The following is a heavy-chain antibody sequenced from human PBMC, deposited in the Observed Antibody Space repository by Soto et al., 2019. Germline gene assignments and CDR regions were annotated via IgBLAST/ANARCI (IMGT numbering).Heavy chain of an antibody. CDR2: IRSKAYGGTT. J-gene: IGHJ6*03. Sequence: GGSLRLSCTASGFTFGDYAMSWFRQAPGKGLEWVGFIRSKAYGGTTEYAASVKGRFTISRDDSKSIAYLQMNSLKTEDTAVYYCTPSVWPNDYYYMDVWGKGTTVTVSS. CDR3: TPSVWPNDYYYMDV. D-gene: IGHD1-1*01. CDR1: GFTFGDYA. V-gene: IGHV3-49*03.